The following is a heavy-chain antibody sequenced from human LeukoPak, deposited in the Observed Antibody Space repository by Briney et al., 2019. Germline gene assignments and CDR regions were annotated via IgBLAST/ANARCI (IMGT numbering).Heavy chain of an antibody. CDR3: ARAVSTVVTPDDAFDI. Sequence: GGSLRLSCAASGFTFSSYWMSWVRQAPGKGLEWVANIKQDGREKYYVDYVKGPFPISRDNAKNSLYLQMNSLRAEDTAVYYCARAVSTVVTPDDAFDIWGQGTMVTVSS. J-gene: IGHJ3*02. D-gene: IGHD4-23*01. CDR2: IKQDGREK. V-gene: IGHV3-7*01. CDR1: GFTFSSYW.